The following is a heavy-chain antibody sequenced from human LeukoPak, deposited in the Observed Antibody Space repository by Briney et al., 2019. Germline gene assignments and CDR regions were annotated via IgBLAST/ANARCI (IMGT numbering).Heavy chain of an antibody. CDR1: GFTFSSYA. Sequence: GGSLRLSCADSGFTFSSYAMHWVRQAPGKGLEWVAVISYDGSNKYYADSVKGRFTISRDNSKNTLYLQMNSLRAEDTAVYYCARDPDSSGYYSLYFDYWGQGTLVTVSS. V-gene: IGHV3-30-3*01. CDR3: ARDPDSSGYYSLYFDY. D-gene: IGHD3-22*01. CDR2: ISYDGSNK. J-gene: IGHJ4*02.